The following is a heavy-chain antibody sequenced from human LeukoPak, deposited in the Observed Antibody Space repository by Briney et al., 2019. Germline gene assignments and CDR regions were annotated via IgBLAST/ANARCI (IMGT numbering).Heavy chain of an antibody. V-gene: IGHV4-34*01. CDR2: INHSGST. Sequence: TSETLSLTCAVYGGSFSGYYWSWIRQPPGKGLEWIGEINHSGSTNYNPSLKSRVTISVDTSKNQFSLKLSSVTAADTAVYYCARDGVIMVRVANWFDPWGQGTLVTVSS. CDR1: GGSFSGYY. J-gene: IGHJ5*02. CDR3: ARDGVIMVRVANWFDP. D-gene: IGHD3-10*01.